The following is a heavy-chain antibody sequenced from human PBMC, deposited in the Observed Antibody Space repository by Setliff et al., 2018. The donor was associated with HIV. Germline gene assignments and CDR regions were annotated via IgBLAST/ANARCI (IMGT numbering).Heavy chain of an antibody. V-gene: IGHV3-7*01. CDR2: IKTDGSEK. Sequence: GGSLRLSCVASGLTFNRYWMNWVRQAPGKGLEWVANIKTDGSEKYYVDSVRGRFTISRDNTKNSLYLQMNSLRAEDTAVYYCAGSRGYFVQAGWGQGTLVTVSS. CDR1: GLTFNRYW. D-gene: IGHD3-22*01. J-gene: IGHJ4*02. CDR3: AGSRGYFVQAG.